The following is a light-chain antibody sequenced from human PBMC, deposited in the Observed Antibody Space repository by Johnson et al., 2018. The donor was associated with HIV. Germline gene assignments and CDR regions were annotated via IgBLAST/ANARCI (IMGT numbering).Light chain of an antibody. CDR3: GVWDASLSPHYV. CDR2: EDY. CDR1: SSNIENYF. J-gene: IGLJ1*01. V-gene: IGLV1-51*02. Sequence: QAVLTQPPSVSAAPGQRVNISCSGHSSNIENYFVSWYQQLPGAAPRLLIYEDYKRPSGIPDRFSGSKSGASATLGIPGLQTWDEADYYCGVWDASLSPHYVFGTGTTVIVL.